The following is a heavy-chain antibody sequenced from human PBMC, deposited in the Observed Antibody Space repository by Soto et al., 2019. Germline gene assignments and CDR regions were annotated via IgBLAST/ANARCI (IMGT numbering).Heavy chain of an antibody. D-gene: IGHD3-9*01. CDR3: TTGLGYPRYFDWLADYYYYGMDV. J-gene: IGHJ6*02. CDR1: GFTFSGSA. Sequence: GGSLRLSCAASGFTFSGSAMHWVRQASGKGLERVGRIRSKTNNYATEYAASVKGRFTISRDDSKNTLYLQMNSLKTEDTAVYYCTTGLGYPRYFDWLADYYYYGMDVWGQGTTVTVSS. CDR2: IRSKTNNYAT. V-gene: IGHV3-73*01.